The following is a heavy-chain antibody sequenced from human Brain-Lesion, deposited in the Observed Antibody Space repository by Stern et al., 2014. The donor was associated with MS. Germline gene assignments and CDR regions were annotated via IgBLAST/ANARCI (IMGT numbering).Heavy chain of an antibody. D-gene: IGHD2-15*01. Sequence: QVQLQESGPGLVKPSETLSLTCTVAGGSVSSTSYAWAWIRQPPGKGLEWIGTIYYSGNTYYSPPLKSRLTISLDTSKNPFSLQRRSVTAADTAVYYCAGEEDIRYCSGGSCTGNWFDPWGQGTLVTVSS. CDR2: IYYSGNT. V-gene: IGHV4-39*01. CDR3: AGEEDIRYCSGGSCTGNWFDP. CDR1: GGSVSSTSYA. J-gene: IGHJ5*02.